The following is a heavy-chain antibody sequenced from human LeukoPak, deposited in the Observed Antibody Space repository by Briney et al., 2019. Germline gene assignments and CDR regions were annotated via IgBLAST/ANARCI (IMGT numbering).Heavy chain of an antibody. CDR3: ARGSRAYSYCFDY. CDR2: IGTSSSTT. J-gene: IGHJ4*02. D-gene: IGHD2-21*01. V-gene: IGHV3-48*02. CDR1: GFTLGSYS. Sequence: GGSLRLSCAASGFTLGSYSMNWVRQAPGKGLEWLSYIGTSSSTTYYADSVKGRFTISRDNAKNSLYLQMNSLRDEDTALYYCARGSRAYSYCFDYWGQGTLVTVSS.